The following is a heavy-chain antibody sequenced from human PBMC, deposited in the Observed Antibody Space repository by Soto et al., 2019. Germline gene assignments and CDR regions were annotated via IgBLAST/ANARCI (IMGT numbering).Heavy chain of an antibody. CDR3: ARNSGWYVTGY. V-gene: IGHV4-59*08. J-gene: IGHJ4*02. CDR1: GGSITSYY. Sequence: QVQLQESGPGLVKPSETLSLTCTVSGGSITSYYWSWIRQPPGKGLEWIGYMYYSGSANYNPSLKGRFTISLDTSKNQFSLKLSSVTAADTAVYYCARNSGWYVTGYWGQGTLVTVSS. CDR2: MYYSGSA. D-gene: IGHD6-19*01.